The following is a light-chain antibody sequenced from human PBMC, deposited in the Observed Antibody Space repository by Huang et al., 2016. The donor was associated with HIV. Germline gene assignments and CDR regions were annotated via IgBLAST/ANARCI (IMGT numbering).Light chain of an antibody. CDR3: QQYNDWPRT. J-gene: IGKJ2*01. CDR1: QGVSNN. V-gene: IGKV3-15*01. Sequence: EMVLTQSPDTLSVSPGGRATLSCRASQGVSNNLAWYQQKPGQAPRLLIYAAASRVTGVPARFSGSGSETDFTLTIRSLQSEDVAVYFCQQYNDWPRTFGQGTNLEIK. CDR2: AAA.